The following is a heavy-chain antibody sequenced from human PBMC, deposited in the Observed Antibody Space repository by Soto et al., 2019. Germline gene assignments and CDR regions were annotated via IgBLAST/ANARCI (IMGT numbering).Heavy chain of an antibody. Sequence: QVQLVESGGGVVQPGRSLRLSCGASGFKFSTYGMHWVRQAPGKGLEWVAVISYDGNNKDYADSVKGRFTISRDNSKNTSYLQMNSLRAEDTAVYYCAKGLVGYVFGVQDYYFGMDVWGQGTTVAVYS. J-gene: IGHJ6*02. D-gene: IGHD1-26*01. CDR1: GFKFSTYG. CDR3: AKGLVGYVFGVQDYYFGMDV. CDR2: ISYDGNNK. V-gene: IGHV3-30*18.